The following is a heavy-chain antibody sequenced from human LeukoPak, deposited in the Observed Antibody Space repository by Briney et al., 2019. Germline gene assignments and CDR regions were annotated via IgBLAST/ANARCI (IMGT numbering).Heavy chain of an antibody. CDR1: GGSFSGYY. J-gene: IGHJ4*02. CDR2: INHSGST. CDR3: ARAHYYDDY. D-gene: IGHD3-22*01. V-gene: IGHV4-34*01. Sequence: PSETLSLTCAVYGGSFSGYYWSWIRQPPEKGLEWIGEINHSGSTNYNPSLKSRVTISVDTSKNQFSLKLSSVTAADTAVYYCARAHYYDDYWGQGTLVTVSS.